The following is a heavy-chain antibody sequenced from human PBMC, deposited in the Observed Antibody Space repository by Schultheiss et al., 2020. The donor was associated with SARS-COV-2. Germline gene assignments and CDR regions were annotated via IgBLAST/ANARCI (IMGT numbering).Heavy chain of an antibody. D-gene: IGHD1-26*01. CDR2: IIPILGIA. Sequence: SVKVSCKASGGTFSSYAISWVRQAPGQGLEWMGRIIPILGIANYAQKFQGRVTITADKSTSTAYMELSSLRSEDTAVYYCARSSYSGSTDAAWGQGTLVTVSS. V-gene: IGHV1-69*04. CDR3: ARSSYSGSTDAA. CDR1: GGTFSSYA. J-gene: IGHJ5*02.